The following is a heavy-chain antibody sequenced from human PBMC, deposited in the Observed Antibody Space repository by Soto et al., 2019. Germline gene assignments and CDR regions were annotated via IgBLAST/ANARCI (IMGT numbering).Heavy chain of an antibody. CDR1: GGSISSYY. Sequence: PSETLSLTCTVSGGSISSYYWSWIRQPPGKGLEWIGYIYYSGSTNYNPSNKSRETISVDTSKNQISLKMRSVTAADTAKKYKTRRYGGNFDYWGQGTLVTVSS. V-gene: IGHV4-59*01. CDR3: TRRYGGNFDY. D-gene: IGHD1-1*01. J-gene: IGHJ4*02. CDR2: IYYSGST.